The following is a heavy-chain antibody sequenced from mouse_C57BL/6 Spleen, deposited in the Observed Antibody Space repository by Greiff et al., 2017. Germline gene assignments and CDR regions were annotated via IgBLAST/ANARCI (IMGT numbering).Heavy chain of an antibody. J-gene: IGHJ4*01. CDR1: GYSITSGYD. Sequence: ESGPGMVKPSQSLSLPCTVTGYSITSGYDWHWIRHFPGNKLEWMGYISYSGSTNYNPSLKSRISITHDTSKNHFFLKLNSVTTEDTATYYCARDGHYSMDYWGQGTSVTVSS. V-gene: IGHV3-1*01. CDR3: ARDGHYSMDY. CDR2: ISYSGST.